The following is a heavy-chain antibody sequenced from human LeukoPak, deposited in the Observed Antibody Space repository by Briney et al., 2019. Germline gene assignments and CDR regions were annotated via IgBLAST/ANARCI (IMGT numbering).Heavy chain of an antibody. Sequence: QASETLSLTCTVSGGSISSSSYYWGWIRQPPGKGLEWIGSIYYSGSTYYNPSLKSRVTISVDTSKNQFSLKLSSVTAADTAVYYCARSYYDFWSGCHYAFDIWGQGTMVTVSS. V-gene: IGHV4-39*01. D-gene: IGHD3-3*01. CDR1: GGSISSSSYY. CDR3: ARSYYDFWSGCHYAFDI. CDR2: IYYSGST. J-gene: IGHJ3*02.